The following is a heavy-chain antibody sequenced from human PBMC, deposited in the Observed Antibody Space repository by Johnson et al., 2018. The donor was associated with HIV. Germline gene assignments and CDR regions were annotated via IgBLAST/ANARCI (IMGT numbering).Heavy chain of an antibody. CDR2: IKEDGSEK. CDR3: ATDIVVVLAVTGTGAAWDI. J-gene: IGHJ3*02. CDR1: GFTFSTYW. V-gene: IGHV3-7*01. Sequence: VQLVESGGGLVQPGGSLRLSCAASGFTFSTYWMSWVCQAPGKGLEWVANIKEDGSEKYYVDSVKGRFTISRDNAKNSLYLQMNSLRAGDTAVYYCATDIVVVLAVTGTGAAWDIWGQGTMVTVSS. D-gene: IGHD2-15*01.